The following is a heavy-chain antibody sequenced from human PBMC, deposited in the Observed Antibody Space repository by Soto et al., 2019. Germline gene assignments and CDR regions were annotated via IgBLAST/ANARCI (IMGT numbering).Heavy chain of an antibody. D-gene: IGHD2-2*01. Sequence: SGGSLRLPCAASGFTFSSHSMNWVRQAPGKGLEWVSYISLNLQTIYYADSVKGRFTISRDNAKNSLYLQMNTLRAEDTAVYYCTRDLTGYAMDVWGQGTTVTVSS. J-gene: IGHJ6*02. CDR3: TRDLTGYAMDV. V-gene: IGHV3-48*03. CDR1: GFTFSSHS. CDR2: ISLNLQTI.